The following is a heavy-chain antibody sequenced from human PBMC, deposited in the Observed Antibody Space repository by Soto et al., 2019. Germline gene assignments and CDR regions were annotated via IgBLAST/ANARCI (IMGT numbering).Heavy chain of an antibody. CDR2: FIPIFGTT. D-gene: IGHD3-22*01. Sequence: QVHLVQSGAEVQKPGSSVKVSCKASGGTFSSYAISWVRQAPGQGLEWMGGFIPIFGTTNYAQKFQGRVTITADESTSTAYMERSSLRSEDTAVYYCTRDRGRRYNDGRGYYYSAYWGQGTLVTVSS. V-gene: IGHV1-69*01. CDR1: GGTFSSYA. J-gene: IGHJ4*02. CDR3: TRDRGRRYNDGRGYYYSAY.